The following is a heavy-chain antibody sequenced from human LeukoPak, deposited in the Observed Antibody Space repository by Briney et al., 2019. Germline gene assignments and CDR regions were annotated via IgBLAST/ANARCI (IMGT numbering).Heavy chain of an antibody. D-gene: IGHD2-2*02. V-gene: IGHV3-30*03. CDR3: APGPRYCSSTSCYTGPYYYYGMDV. Sequence: GRSLRLSCAASGFTFSSYGMHWVRQAPGKGLEWVAVISYDGSNEYYTDSVKGRFTISRDNSKNTLYLQMNSLRAEDTAVYYCAPGPRYCSSTSCYTGPYYYYGMDVWGQGTTVTVSS. CDR2: ISYDGSNE. CDR1: GFTFSSYG. J-gene: IGHJ6*02.